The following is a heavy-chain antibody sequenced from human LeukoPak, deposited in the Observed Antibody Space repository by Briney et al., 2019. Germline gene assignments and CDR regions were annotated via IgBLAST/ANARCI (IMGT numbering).Heavy chain of an antibody. CDR1: GASISGHY. V-gene: IGHV4-59*11. J-gene: IGHJ4*02. D-gene: IGHD2-2*01. CDR2: ISYSGST. Sequence: SETLSLTCTVSGASISGHYWNWIRQPPGKGLEWIGYISYSGSTSYNPSLKSRVTISVDTSKNQFSLNLTSVTAADTAVCYCASQGGYCSSMSCYPHFDYWGQGTLVTVSS. CDR3: ASQGGYCSSMSCYPHFDY.